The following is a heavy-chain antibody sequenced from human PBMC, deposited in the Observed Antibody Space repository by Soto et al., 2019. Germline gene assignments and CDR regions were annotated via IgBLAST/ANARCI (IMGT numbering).Heavy chain of an antibody. CDR2: IYYDGSHE. Sequence: QVQLVESGGGVVQPGRSLRLSCAASGFTFSNHGMHWVHQAPGKGLEWVARIYYDGSHEYYADSVKGRFAISRDSSKNTLYLQMNSLRAEDTAVYYCARGSGSGICYQLDYWGQGTLVNVSS. J-gene: IGHJ4*02. CDR3: ARGSGSGICYQLDY. CDR1: GFTFSNHG. V-gene: IGHV3-33*01. D-gene: IGHD1-26*01.